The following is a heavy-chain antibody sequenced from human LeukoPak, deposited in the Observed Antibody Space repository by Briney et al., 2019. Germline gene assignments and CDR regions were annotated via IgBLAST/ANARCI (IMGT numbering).Heavy chain of an antibody. Sequence: PGGSLRLSCAASGFTFSDAWMSWVRQPPGKGLEWVSIIYSGGTTYYADSVQGRFTISRDNSKNTVYLQMNSLRVEDTAVYYCARDPRTTGKSNYGMDVWGQGTTVTVSS. J-gene: IGHJ6*02. CDR2: IYSGGTT. CDR3: ARDPRTTGKSNYGMDV. V-gene: IGHV3-53*01. CDR1: GFTFSDAW. D-gene: IGHD4-17*01.